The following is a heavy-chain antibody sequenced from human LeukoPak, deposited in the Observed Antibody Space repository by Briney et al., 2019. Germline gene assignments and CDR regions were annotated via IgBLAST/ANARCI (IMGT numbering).Heavy chain of an antibody. J-gene: IGHJ4*02. CDR1: GFIFSSYS. V-gene: IGHV3-48*02. D-gene: IGHD6-19*01. Sequence: PGGSLRPSCAASGFIFSSYSMNWVRQAPGKGLEWVSYISSSSSTIYYADSVKGRFTISRDSAKNSVYLQMNSLRDEDTAVYYCARRAVTGSNYFDYWGQGSLVTVSS. CDR2: ISSSSSTI. CDR3: ARRAVTGSNYFDY.